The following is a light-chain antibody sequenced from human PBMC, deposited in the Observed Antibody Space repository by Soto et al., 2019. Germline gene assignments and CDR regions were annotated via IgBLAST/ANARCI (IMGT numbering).Light chain of an antibody. Sequence: QSVLTQPASVSGSPGQSITISCTGTSSDVGSYNLVSWYQQHPGKAPKLMIYEVSKRPSGVSNRFSGSKSGNTASLTISGLQAEDEADYYCCSYAGSSTFGPLSFGTGTKVTVL. CDR3: CSYAGSSTFGPLS. CDR1: SSDVGSYNL. CDR2: EVS. J-gene: IGLJ1*01. V-gene: IGLV2-23*02.